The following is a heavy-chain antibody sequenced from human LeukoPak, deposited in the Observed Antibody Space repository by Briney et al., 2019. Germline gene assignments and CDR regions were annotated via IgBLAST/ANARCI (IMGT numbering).Heavy chain of an antibody. J-gene: IGHJ6*02. V-gene: IGHV3-64D*06. CDR2: ISSNGGST. CDR1: GFTFSSYA. CDR3: ARGSYYDSSGYYKPDTVRPVNEEPYGMDV. D-gene: IGHD3-22*01. Sequence: GGSLRLSCSASGFTFSSYAMHWVRQAPGKGLEYVSAISSNGGSTYYADSVKGRFTISRDNSKNTLYLQMSSLRAEDTAVYYCARGSYYDSSGYYKPDTVRPVNEEPYGMDVWGQGTTVTVSS.